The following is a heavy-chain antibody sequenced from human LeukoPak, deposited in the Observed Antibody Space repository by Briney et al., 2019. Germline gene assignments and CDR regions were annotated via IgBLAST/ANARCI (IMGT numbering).Heavy chain of an antibody. V-gene: IGHV3-7*01. D-gene: IGHD5-12*01. CDR1: GFTFSNYW. CDR2: IKQDGSEK. Sequence: GGSLRLSCTDSGFTFSNYWMDWVRQAPGKGLEWVARIKQDGSEKHYVDSVKGRFTISRDNAKNSLFLQMNTLRAEDTAVYYCAKQTGYSNTEDYWGQGTLVTVSS. CDR3: AKQTGYSNTEDY. J-gene: IGHJ4*02.